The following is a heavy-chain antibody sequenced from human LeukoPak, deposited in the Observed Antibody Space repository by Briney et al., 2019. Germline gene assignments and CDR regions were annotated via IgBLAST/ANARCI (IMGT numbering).Heavy chain of an antibody. CDR3: ARDRTAGDAFDI. J-gene: IGHJ3*02. D-gene: IGHD1-14*01. V-gene: IGHV4-61*02. CDR2: MYTSGST. Sequence: SQTLSLTCTVSGGSISSGSYYWSWIRQPAGEGLEWIGRMYTSGSTNYNPSLKSRVTISVDTSKNQFSLKLNSVTAADTAVYYCARDRTAGDAFDIWGQGTVVTVSS. CDR1: GGSISSGSYY.